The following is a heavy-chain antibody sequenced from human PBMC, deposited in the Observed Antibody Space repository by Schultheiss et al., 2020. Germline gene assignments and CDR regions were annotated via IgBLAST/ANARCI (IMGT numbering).Heavy chain of an antibody. J-gene: IGHJ4*02. CDR3: VTDDTGHDWGY. CDR2: ISYDGSSK. V-gene: IGHV3-30*03. CDR1: GFTFDSYG. D-gene: IGHD7-27*01. Sequence: GGSLRLSCAASGFTFDSYGMHWVRQAPGKGLEWVAVISYDGSSKYYVDSVKGRFTISGDNFKNTLFLQMNSLKTEDTAFYYCVTDDTGHDWGYWGQGTLVTVSS.